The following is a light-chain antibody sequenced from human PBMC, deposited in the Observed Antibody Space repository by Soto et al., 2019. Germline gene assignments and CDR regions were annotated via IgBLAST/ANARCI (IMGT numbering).Light chain of an antibody. CDR3: LQDDIYPYT. V-gene: IGKV1-6*01. CDR1: QDIRND. J-gene: IGKJ2*01. Sequence: AIQMTQSPSSLSVSVGDRVTITCRASQDIRNDLGWYQQKPGKAPKLLIYGTSNLQSGVPSSFSGSGSGTDFTLTISSLQPVDFAIYYCLQDDIYPYTFGQGTKLEIK. CDR2: GTS.